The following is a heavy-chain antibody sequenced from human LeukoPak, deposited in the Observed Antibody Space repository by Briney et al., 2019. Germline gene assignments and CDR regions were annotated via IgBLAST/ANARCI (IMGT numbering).Heavy chain of an antibody. Sequence: PGGSLRLTCAASGFTFSDYYMSWIRQAPGKGLEWVSYISSSGSTIYYADSVKGRVTISRDNAQNSLYLQMNSLRAEDTAVYYCARVGNGDYRYYFYMDVWGKGTTVTISS. J-gene: IGHJ6*03. D-gene: IGHD4-17*01. CDR3: ARVGNGDYRYYFYMDV. CDR1: GFTFSDYY. V-gene: IGHV3-11*01. CDR2: ISSSGSTI.